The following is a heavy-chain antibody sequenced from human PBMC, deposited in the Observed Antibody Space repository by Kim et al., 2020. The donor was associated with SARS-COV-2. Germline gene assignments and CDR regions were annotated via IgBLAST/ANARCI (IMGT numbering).Heavy chain of an antibody. V-gene: IGHV4-59*09. CDR3: GRGHGSSGWYLD. Sequence: NNNPSLKRRVTISVDTSKDQFSLKLSSVTAADTAVYYCGRGHGSSGWYLDWGQGTLVTVSS. J-gene: IGHJ4*02. D-gene: IGHD6-19*01.